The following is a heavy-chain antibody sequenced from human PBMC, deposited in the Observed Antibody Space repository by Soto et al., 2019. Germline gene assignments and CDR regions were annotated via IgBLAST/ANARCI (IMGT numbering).Heavy chain of an antibody. Sequence: QVQLVQSGAEVKKPGSSVKVSCKASGGTFSTYTIIWVRQAPGQGLEWMGRILPMLDITNSAQRFQGRVTITDDKSTSTAYLELSSLRSEDTAVYYCTLGSWSAETFDIWGRGTMVTVSS. V-gene: IGHV1-69*02. CDR3: TLGSWSAETFDI. CDR1: GGTFSTYT. CDR2: ILPMLDIT. J-gene: IGHJ3*02. D-gene: IGHD6-13*01.